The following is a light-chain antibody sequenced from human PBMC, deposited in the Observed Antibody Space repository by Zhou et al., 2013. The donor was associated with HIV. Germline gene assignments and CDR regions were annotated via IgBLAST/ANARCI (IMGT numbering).Light chain of an antibody. CDR2: GAV. Sequence: EVVMTQSPATLSVSLGERVTLSCRASQAITNDVAWYQQKRGQAPRVLLYGAVTRVAGVPARFSGSGSGTEFTLTISSLQPDDFAIYYCQQCNSYSGTFGQGTKVEIK. CDR3: QQCNSYSGT. V-gene: IGKV3D-15*01. CDR1: QAITND. J-gene: IGKJ1*01.